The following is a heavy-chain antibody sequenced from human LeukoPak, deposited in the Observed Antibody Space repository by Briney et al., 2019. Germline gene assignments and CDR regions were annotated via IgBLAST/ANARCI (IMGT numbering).Heavy chain of an antibody. J-gene: IGHJ4*02. CDR2: ISASGGMT. V-gene: IGHV3-23*01. CDR3: AKVRELATILPFDY. D-gene: IGHD5-24*01. CDR1: GFTFSSYS. Sequence: GGSLRLSCAASGFTFSSYSMNWVRQAPGKGLEWVSSISASGGMTYYAESVKGRFTISRDNSKNTVDLQMYSLTGEDTALYHCAKVRELATILPFDYWGQGSLVTVSS.